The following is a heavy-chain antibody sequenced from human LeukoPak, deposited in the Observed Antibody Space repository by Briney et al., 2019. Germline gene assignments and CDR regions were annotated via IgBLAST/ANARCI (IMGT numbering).Heavy chain of an antibody. J-gene: IGHJ4*02. CDR1: GYTFTSYA. CDR2: INAGNGNT. V-gene: IGHV1-3*03. CDR3: AVYYDSSETSFDH. D-gene: IGHD3-22*01. Sequence: ASVKVSCKASGYTFTSYAMHWVRQAPGQRLEWMGWINAGNGNTKYSQEFQGRVTITRDTSASTAYMELSSLRSEDMAVYYCAVYYDSSETSFDHWGQGTLVTVSS.